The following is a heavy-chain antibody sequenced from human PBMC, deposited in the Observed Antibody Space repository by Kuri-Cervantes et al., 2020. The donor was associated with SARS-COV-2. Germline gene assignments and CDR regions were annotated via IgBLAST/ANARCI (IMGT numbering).Heavy chain of an antibody. V-gene: IGHV1-18*01. CDR2: ISAYNGNT. J-gene: IGHJ4*02. D-gene: IGHD3-22*01. CDR3: ARAGTYYYDSSRRYFDY. CDR1: GYTFTSYG. Sequence: ASVKVSCKASGYTFTSYGISWVRQAPGQGLEWMGWISAYNGNTNYAQKLRGRVTMTTDTSTSTAYMELRSLRSDDTAVYYCARAGTYYYDSSRRYFDYWGQGTLVTVSS.